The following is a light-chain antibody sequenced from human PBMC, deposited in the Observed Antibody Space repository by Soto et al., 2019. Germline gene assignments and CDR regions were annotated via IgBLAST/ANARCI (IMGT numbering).Light chain of an antibody. Sequence: QSVLTQPPSVSGAPGQRGTISCTGSSSNIGAGYDVHWYQQLPGTAPKLLIYGNSNRPSGVPDRFSGSKSGTSASLAITGLQAEDEADYYCQSYDSSLSGAVFGGGTPLTVL. CDR1: SSNIGAGYD. J-gene: IGLJ7*01. V-gene: IGLV1-40*01. CDR3: QSYDSSLSGAV. CDR2: GNS.